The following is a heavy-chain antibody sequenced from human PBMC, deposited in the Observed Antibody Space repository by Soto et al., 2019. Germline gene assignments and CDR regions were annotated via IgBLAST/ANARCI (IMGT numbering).Heavy chain of an antibody. CDR1: GYTFTSYV. CDR3: ARDAPPADY. Sequence: QVQLVQSGAEVKKPGASVKVSCKASGYTFTSYVIRWVRQAPGQGLEWMGWISAYNGNTTYAQKLQGRVTMTTDTSTSTAYMELRSRRSYDSAVYNCARDAPPADYCGQGTLVTVSS. CDR2: ISAYNGNT. J-gene: IGHJ4*02. V-gene: IGHV1-18*01.